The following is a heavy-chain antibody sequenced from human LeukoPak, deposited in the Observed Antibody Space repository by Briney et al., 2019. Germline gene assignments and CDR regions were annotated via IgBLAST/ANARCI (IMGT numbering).Heavy chain of an antibody. J-gene: IGHJ4*02. V-gene: IGHV3-48*03. CDR1: GFTFSSYE. D-gene: IGHD4-23*01. CDR2: ISSSGRTR. Sequence: GGSLRLSCAASGFTFSSYEMNWVRQAPGKGLEWVSYISSSGRTRYQADSVKGRFTISRDNAKNSLYLQMNSLRADDMAVYYCARGLGVTPIFDYWGQGTLVTVS. CDR3: ARGLGVTPIFDY.